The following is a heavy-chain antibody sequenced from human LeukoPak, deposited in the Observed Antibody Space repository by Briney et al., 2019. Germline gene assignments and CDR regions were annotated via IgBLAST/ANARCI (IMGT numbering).Heavy chain of an antibody. CDR3: ARSIAAAGRDYYYYYMDV. V-gene: IGHV4-59*12. CDR2: IYYSGST. CDR1: GGSISSYY. Sequence: TPSETLSLTCTVSGGSISSYYWSWIRQPPGKGLEWIGYIYYSGSTNYNPSLKSRVTMSVDTSKNQFSLKLSSVTAADTAVYYCARSIAAAGRDYYYYYMDVWGKGTTVTISS. D-gene: IGHD6-13*01. J-gene: IGHJ6*03.